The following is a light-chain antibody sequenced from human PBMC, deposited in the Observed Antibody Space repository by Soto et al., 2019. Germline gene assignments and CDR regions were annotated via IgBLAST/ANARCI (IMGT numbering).Light chain of an antibody. J-gene: IGKJ3*01. CDR3: QNYKSAAFT. V-gene: IGKV1-27*01. CDR2: GAT. Sequence: DIQMTQSPSSLSASVGDRVTITCRASQDISNYLAWYQQRPGKVPKLLIYGATTLQPGVPSRFSGSGSGTDFTLTISSLQPEDVATYYCQNYKSAAFTFGPGTKVDIK. CDR1: QDISNY.